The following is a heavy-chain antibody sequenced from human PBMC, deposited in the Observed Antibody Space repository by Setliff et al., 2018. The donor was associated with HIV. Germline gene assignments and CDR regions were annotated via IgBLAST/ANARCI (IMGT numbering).Heavy chain of an antibody. Sequence: AGGSLRLSCAVSGFTFEDYGMSWVRQAPGKGLEWVSGINWNGGSTGYADSVKGRFTISRDNARKSVYLQIDSLRAEDTAVYYCARDRGYDLDYFDYWGQGTLVTVSS. CDR2: INWNGGST. CDR3: ARDRGYDLDYFDY. V-gene: IGHV3-20*04. CDR1: GFTFEDYG. D-gene: IGHD5-12*01. J-gene: IGHJ4*02.